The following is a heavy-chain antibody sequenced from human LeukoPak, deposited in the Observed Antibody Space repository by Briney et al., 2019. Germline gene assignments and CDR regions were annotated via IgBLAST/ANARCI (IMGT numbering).Heavy chain of an antibody. CDR2: IYYSGST. J-gene: IGHJ6*03. D-gene: IGHD4-11*01. V-gene: IGHV4-30-4*08. CDR3: ARVPYSMDLVPYSYYMDV. Sequence: SETLSLTCTVSGGSISRGDYYWSWIRQPPGKGLEWIGYIYYSGSTYYNPSLKSRVTISVDTSKNQFSLKLSSVTAADTAVYYCARVPYSMDLVPYSYYMDVWGKGTTVTVSS. CDR1: GGSISRGDYY.